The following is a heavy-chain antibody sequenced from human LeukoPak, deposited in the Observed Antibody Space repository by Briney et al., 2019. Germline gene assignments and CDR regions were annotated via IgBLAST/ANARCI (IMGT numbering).Heavy chain of an antibody. V-gene: IGHV1-46*01. CDR1: GYTFSSYS. CDR3: ARDSNWGQLVPRFDP. Sequence: ASVKVSCKASGYTFSSYSIHWVRQAPGQGLEWMGIFNPSGGSTTYAQKFQGRVTMTSDMSTSTVYMELSSLRSEDTALYYCARDSNWGQLVPRFDPWGQGTLVTVSS. D-gene: IGHD6-6*01. J-gene: IGHJ5*02. CDR2: FNPSGGST.